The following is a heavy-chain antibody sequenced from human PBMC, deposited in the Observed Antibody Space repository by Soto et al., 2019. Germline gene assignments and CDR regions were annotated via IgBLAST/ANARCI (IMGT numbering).Heavy chain of an antibody. CDR3: ARAPLYYYDSSGYYLGSANAFDI. D-gene: IGHD3-22*01. CDR2: INHSGST. Sequence: ETLSLTCAVYCGSFSGYYWSWIRHPPGKGLEWIGEINHSGSTNYNPSLKSRVTISVDTSKNQFSLKLSSVTAADTAVYYCARAPLYYYDSSGYYLGSANAFDIWGQGTTVTVSS. V-gene: IGHV4-34*01. CDR1: CGSFSGYY. J-gene: IGHJ3*02.